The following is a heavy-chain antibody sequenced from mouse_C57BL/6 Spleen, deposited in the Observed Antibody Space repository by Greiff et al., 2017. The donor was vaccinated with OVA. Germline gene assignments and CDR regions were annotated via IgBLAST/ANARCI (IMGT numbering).Heavy chain of an antibody. V-gene: IGHV1-50*01. CDR1: GYTFTSYW. Sequence: QVQLQQPGAELVKPGASVKLSCKASGYTFTSYWMQWVKQRPGQGLEWIGEIDPSDSYTNYNQKIKGKATLTVDTSASTAYMLRSSLTSEDSAVYYCARRGEDYFDYWGQGTTLTVSS. CDR2: IDPSDSYT. J-gene: IGHJ2*01. CDR3: ARRGEDYFDY.